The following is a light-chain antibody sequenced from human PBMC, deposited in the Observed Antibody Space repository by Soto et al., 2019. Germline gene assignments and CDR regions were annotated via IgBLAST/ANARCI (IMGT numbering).Light chain of an antibody. J-gene: IGKJ5*01. CDR1: QGVDIY. V-gene: IGKV3-11*01. CDR2: DAS. CDR3: HQRRSWPIT. Sequence: EIVLTQSPATLSLSPGERATLSCRASQGVDIYLAWYQQKPGQAPRLLIYDASNMATGIPARFSGSGSGTDFTLTISRLDPEDCVVDYCHQRRSWPITFGQGTRLEIK.